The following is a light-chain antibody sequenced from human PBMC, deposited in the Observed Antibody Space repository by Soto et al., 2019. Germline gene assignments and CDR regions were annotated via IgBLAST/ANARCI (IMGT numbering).Light chain of an antibody. V-gene: IGKV1-5*03. CDR3: QHYKSYSEA. Sequence: DIQMTLSPSTLSASVGDRVTITCRASQRIRSWLAWYQQTPGTAPKLLVCKASRLESGVPSRSSGCGSGTAFTLTISSLQPDDFAAYYCQHYKSYSEAFGQGTKVDIK. CDR2: KAS. J-gene: IGKJ1*01. CDR1: QRIRSW.